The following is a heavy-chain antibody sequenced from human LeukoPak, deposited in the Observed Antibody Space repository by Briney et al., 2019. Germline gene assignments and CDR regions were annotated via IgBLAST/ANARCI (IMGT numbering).Heavy chain of an antibody. J-gene: IGHJ5*02. D-gene: IGHD6-19*01. CDR3: AREIPSGRGWFDP. V-gene: IGHV4-34*01. Sequence: SETLSLTCAVYGGSFSGYYWSWIRQPPGKGLEWIGEINHSGSTSYNPSLKSRVTMSVDTSKNQFSLKLSSVTAADTAVYYCAREIPSGRGWFDPWGQGTLVTVSS. CDR1: GGSFSGYY. CDR2: INHSGST.